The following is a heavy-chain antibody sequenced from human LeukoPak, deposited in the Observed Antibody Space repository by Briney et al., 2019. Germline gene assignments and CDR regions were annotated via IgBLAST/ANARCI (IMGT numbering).Heavy chain of an antibody. CDR3: AREPHYGSGSYSPYYYYMDV. D-gene: IGHD3-10*01. CDR2: INHSGST. Sequence: PSETLSLTCAVYGGSFSGYYWSWIRQPPGKGLEWIGEINHSGSTNCNPSLKSRVTISVDTSKNQFSLKLSSVTAADTAVYYCAREPHYGSGSYSPYYYYMDVWGKGTTVTVSS. CDR1: GGSFSGYY. J-gene: IGHJ6*03. V-gene: IGHV4-34*01.